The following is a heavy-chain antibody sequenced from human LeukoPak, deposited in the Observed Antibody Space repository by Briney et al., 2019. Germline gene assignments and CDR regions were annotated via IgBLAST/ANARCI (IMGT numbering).Heavy chain of an antibody. CDR2: ISSSGSTI. CDR3: ARLTTTTDY. D-gene: IGHD1-26*01. J-gene: IGHJ4*02. V-gene: IGHV3-48*03. Sequence: GGSLRLSCAASGFTFSSYEMNWVRQAPGKGLEWVSYISSSGSTIYYADSVKGRFTISRDNAKNSLYLQMNSLRAEDTAVYYCARLTTTTDYWGQGTLVTVSS. CDR1: GFTFSSYE.